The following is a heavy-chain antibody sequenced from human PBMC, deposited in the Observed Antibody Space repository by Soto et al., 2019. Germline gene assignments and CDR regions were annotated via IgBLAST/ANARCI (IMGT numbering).Heavy chain of an antibody. V-gene: IGHV1-18*01. J-gene: IGHJ5*02. D-gene: IGHD2-15*01. Sequence: QVQLVQSGAEVKKPGASVKVSCKASGDTFTTHGISWVRQAPGQGLEWMGWVAGDNGNRNYAQSLQGRVTMTTETSTNTVYMALRCLRVDDTVVYYCARDLWYCGGGTCSGEWFDPWGQGALVNVSS. CDR3: ARDLWYCGGGTCSGEWFDP. CDR1: GDTFTTHG. CDR2: VAGDNGNR.